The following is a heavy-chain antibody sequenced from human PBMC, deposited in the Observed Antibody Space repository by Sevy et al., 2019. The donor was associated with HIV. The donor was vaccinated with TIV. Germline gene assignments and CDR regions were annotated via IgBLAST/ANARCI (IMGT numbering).Heavy chain of an antibody. CDR3: ATVGLGYYSGSSYYQWDWFDH. D-gene: IGHD2-15*01. V-gene: IGHV1-24*01. J-gene: IGHJ5*02. CDR2: LDPGNGEI. CDR1: GYSLRKLS. Sequence: ASVKVSCKVFGYSLRKLSMHWVRQAPGKGLEWMGSLDPGNGEITYAQTLQGRVTMTEVTSTDTAYMELSSLTSEDTATYYCATVGLGYYSGSSYYQWDWFDHWGQGTLVTVSS.